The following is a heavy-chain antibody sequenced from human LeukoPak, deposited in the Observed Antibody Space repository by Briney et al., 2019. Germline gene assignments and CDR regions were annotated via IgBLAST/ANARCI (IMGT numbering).Heavy chain of an antibody. V-gene: IGHV1-3*01. CDR3: ARETLGSSGWYKLYY. CDR2: IDAGNGNT. D-gene: IGHD6-19*01. Sequence: ASVKVSCKASGYTFTSYAMHWVRQAPGQRPEWMGWIDAGNGNTKYSQKFQGRVTITRDTSASTAYMELSSLRSEDTAVYYCARETLGSSGWYKLYYWGQGTLVTVSS. J-gene: IGHJ4*02. CDR1: GYTFTSYA.